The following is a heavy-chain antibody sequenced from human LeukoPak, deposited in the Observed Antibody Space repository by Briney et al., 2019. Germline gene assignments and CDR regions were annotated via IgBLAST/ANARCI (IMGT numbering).Heavy chain of an antibody. J-gene: IGHJ2*01. CDR3: ARDGTMIVVAHYWYFDL. V-gene: IGHV3-33*01. D-gene: IGHD3-22*01. Sequence: PGGSLRLSCAASGFTFSTYNMHWARQAPGKGLEWVAFVWSDGSREKYPDSVKGRFTISRDNSKNTLYLQMSSLRAEDTAVYYCARDGTMIVVAHYWYFDLWGRGTLVTVSS. CDR1: GFTFSTYN. CDR2: VWSDGSRE.